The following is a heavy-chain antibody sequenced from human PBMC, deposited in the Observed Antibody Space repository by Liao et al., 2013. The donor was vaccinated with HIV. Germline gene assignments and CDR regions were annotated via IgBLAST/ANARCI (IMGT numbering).Heavy chain of an antibody. CDR1: GESFSGYY. CDR2: INHSGST. J-gene: IGHJ4*02. V-gene: IGHV4-34*01. D-gene: IGHD4-11*01. Sequence: QVQLQQWGAGLLKPSETLSLTCAVFGESFSGYYWSWIRQPPGKGLEWIAEINHSGSTNYNPSLKSRVTISVDRSKKQFSLKLSSVTAADTAVYYCARGPPYSNYVVYFDYWGQGTLVTVSS. CDR3: ARGPPYSNYVVYFDY.